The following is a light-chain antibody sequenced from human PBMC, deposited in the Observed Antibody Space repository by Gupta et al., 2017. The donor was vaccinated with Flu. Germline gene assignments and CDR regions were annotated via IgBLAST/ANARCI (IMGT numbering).Light chain of an antibody. J-gene: IGLJ2*01. Sequence: QSVLTQPPSASGTPGQRVTISCSGSSSNIGSNTVNWYQQLPGTAPKLLIYSNNQRPSGVPDRFSGSKSGTSASLASSGLQSEDEADYYCAAWDDSLNGLFGGGIKLTVL. CDR1: SSNIGSNT. CDR3: AAWDDSLNGL. CDR2: SNN. V-gene: IGLV1-44*01.